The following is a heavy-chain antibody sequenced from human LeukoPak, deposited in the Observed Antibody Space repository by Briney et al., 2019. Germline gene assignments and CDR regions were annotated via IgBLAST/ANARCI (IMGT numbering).Heavy chain of an antibody. J-gene: IGHJ4*02. CDR3: AKDQAVYCGGDCYAWRLGIDY. CDR2: ISYDGNKK. D-gene: IGHD2-21*02. V-gene: IGHV3-30*18. Sequence: PGGSLRLSCAASGFTFSTYGTHWVRQAPGKGLEWVAVISYDGNKKYYADSVKGRFTISRDNSKNTLYLQMNSLRAEDTAVYYCAKDQAVYCGGDCYAWRLGIDYWGQGTLVTVSS. CDR1: GFTFSTYG.